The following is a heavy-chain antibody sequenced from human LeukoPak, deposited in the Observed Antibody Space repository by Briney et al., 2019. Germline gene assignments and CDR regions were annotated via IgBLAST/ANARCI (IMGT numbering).Heavy chain of an antibody. CDR3: ARALYGDYFDY. CDR1: GFTFSSYW. Sequence: GGSLRLSCADSGFTFSSYWMSWVRQAPGKGLEWVANIKQDGSEKYYVDSVKGRFTISRDNAKNSLYLQMNSLRAEDTAVYYCARALYGDYFDYWGQGTLVTVSS. CDR2: IKQDGSEK. J-gene: IGHJ4*02. V-gene: IGHV3-7*01. D-gene: IGHD4-17*01.